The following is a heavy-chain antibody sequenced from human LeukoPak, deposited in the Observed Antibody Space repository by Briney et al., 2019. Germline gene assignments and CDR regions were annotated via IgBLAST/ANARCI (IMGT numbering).Heavy chain of an antibody. CDR2: INSSSRTI. CDR1: RFTFSTYD. Sequence: PGGSLRLSCAASRFTFSTYDMNWLRPAPGKGLEGVSYINSSSRTISYADSVKGRFTISRDNAKNSLYLQMNSLRAEDTAVYYWARLRYYAMDVWGQGTTVTASS. CDR3: ARLRYYAMDV. V-gene: IGHV3-48*01. J-gene: IGHJ6*02.